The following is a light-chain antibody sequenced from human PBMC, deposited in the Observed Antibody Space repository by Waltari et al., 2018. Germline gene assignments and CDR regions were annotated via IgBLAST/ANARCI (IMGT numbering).Light chain of an antibody. CDR2: AAS. CDR1: QDISSS. Sequence: DIQLTQSPSFLSASVGDRVTITCRASQDISSSLAWYQQKPGRAPKLLIYAASTLQSGVPSRLSGSGSGTVFTLTISSLQPEDFVTYYCQQVNNYPFTFGPGTILDVK. V-gene: IGKV1-9*01. J-gene: IGKJ3*01. CDR3: QQVNNYPFT.